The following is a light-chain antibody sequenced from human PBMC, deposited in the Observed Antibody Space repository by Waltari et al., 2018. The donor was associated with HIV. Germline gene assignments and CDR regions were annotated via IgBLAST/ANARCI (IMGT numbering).Light chain of an antibody. V-gene: IGKV3-20*01. J-gene: IGKJ2*01. CDR3: QQYGARAYT. CDR2: GAS. Sequence: EIVLTQPPGSRSLSPGARATISCRASQRVSSSYLAWYQQKPGEAPRLLIYGASSRATGIPDRFSGSGSGTDFTLTISRLEPEDFAVYYCQQYGARAYTFGQGTKLEIK. CDR1: QRVSSSY.